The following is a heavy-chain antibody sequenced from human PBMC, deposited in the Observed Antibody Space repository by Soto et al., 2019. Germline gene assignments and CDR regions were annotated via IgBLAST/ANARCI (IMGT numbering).Heavy chain of an antibody. CDR1: GGTFSSYA. Sequence: QVQLVQSGAEVKKPGSSVKVSCKASGGTFSSYAISWVRQAPGQGLEWMGGIIPIFGTANYAQKFQGRVTITADESTSTAYMELSSLRSEDTAVYYCARSSPPGIAAAGTVGERYYYYYGMDVWGQGTTLTVSS. CDR3: ARSSPPGIAAAGTVGERYYYYYGMDV. J-gene: IGHJ6*02. V-gene: IGHV1-69*01. CDR2: IIPIFGTA. D-gene: IGHD6-13*01.